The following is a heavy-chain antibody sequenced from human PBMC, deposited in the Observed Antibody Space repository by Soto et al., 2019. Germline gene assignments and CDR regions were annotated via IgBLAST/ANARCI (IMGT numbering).Heavy chain of an antibody. CDR2: IYCDDDK. Sequence: SGPTLVKPTQTLTLTCTFSGFSLSTSGVGGGWIRQTPGKAREWLALIYCDDDKSSSPSPKSRLTITKDTSKSQVVLTMTNMDPGDTATYYCAHSAMSGDSHAFDIWGQGTMVTVSS. J-gene: IGHJ3*02. CDR3: AHSAMSGDSHAFDI. D-gene: IGHD3-10*02. CDR1: GFSLSTSGVG. V-gene: IGHV2-5*02.